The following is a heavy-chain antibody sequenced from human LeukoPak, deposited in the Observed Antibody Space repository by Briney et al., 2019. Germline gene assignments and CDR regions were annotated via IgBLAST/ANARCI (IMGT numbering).Heavy chain of an antibody. Sequence: GGSVRLSCAASAFTLSRYGTHWVRQAPGKGLEWEAVISYDGSNKYYADSVKSRLTISRDNSKNTLYLQMNSLRAEDTAVYYCAKGSYMGENWFDPWGQGTLVTVSS. CDR1: AFTLSRYG. V-gene: IGHV3-30*18. J-gene: IGHJ5*02. D-gene: IGHD3-16*01. CDR2: ISYDGSNK. CDR3: AKGSYMGENWFDP.